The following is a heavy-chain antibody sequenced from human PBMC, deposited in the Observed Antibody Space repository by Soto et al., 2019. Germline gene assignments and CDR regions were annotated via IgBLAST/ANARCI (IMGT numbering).Heavy chain of an antibody. D-gene: IGHD4-17*01. CDR1: GYTFTSYA. V-gene: IGHV1-3*01. J-gene: IGHJ6*03. Sequence: QVQLVQSGAEVKKPGASLKVSCTASGYTFTSYAMHWGRQAPGQSLEWMGWINAGNGKTKYSQKFQGRVTITRDTSASTAYMELSSLRSEDTAVYYCARGDYGDYYYYMDVWGKGTTVTVSS. CDR2: INAGNGKT. CDR3: ARGDYGDYYYYMDV.